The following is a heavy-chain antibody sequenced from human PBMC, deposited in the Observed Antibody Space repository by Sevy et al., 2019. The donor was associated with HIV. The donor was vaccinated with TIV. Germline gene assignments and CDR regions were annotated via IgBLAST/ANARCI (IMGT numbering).Heavy chain of an antibody. J-gene: IGHJ4*02. D-gene: IGHD6-19*01. CDR2: IKQDGSEK. CDR3: ARGGSSGWYSMGYFDY. Sequence: GGSLRLSCAASGFTFSSYWMSWVRQAPGKGLEGVANIKQDGSEKYYVDSVKGRFTISRDNAKNALYLQMNSLRAEDTAVYYCARGGSSGWYSMGYFDYWGQRTLVTVSS. CDR1: GFTFSSYW. V-gene: IGHV3-7*03.